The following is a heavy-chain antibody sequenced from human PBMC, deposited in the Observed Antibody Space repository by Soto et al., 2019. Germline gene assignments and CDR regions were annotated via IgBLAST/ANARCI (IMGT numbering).Heavy chain of an antibody. CDR2: ISGSGGST. CDR1: GFTFSSYA. V-gene: IGHV3-23*01. D-gene: IGHD3-3*01. J-gene: IGHJ4*02. Sequence: LRLSCAASGFTFSSYAMSWVRQAPGKGLEWVSAISGSGGSTYYADSVKGRFTISRDNSKNTLYLQMNSLRAEDTAVYYCAKGKSYYDFWSGYFWGQGTLVTVSS. CDR3: AKGKSYYDFWSGYF.